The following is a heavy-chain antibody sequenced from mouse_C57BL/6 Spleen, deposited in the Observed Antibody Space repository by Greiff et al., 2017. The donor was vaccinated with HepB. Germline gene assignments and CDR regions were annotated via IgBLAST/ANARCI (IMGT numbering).Heavy chain of an antibody. CDR1: GYTFTSYT. J-gene: IGHJ4*01. Sequence: QVQLQQSGAELARPGASVKMSCKASGYTFTSYTMHWVKQRPGQGLEWIGYINPSSGYTKYNQKFKDKATLTADKSSSTAYMQLSSLTSEDSAVYYCARGLRDAMDYWGQGTSVTVSS. CDR3: ARGLRDAMDY. D-gene: IGHD1-1*01. CDR2: INPSSGYT. V-gene: IGHV1-4*01.